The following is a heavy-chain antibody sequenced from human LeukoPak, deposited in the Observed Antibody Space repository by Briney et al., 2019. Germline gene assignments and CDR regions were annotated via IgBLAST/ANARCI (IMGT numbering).Heavy chain of an antibody. V-gene: IGHV4-59*01. Sequence: SDTLSLTCTVSGHSISGYYGHWIRQPPGKGLEWIAYIFYSGSANYNPSLKSRVTISVDTSKNQFSLKLSSVTAADTAVYYCARDRSVSARLFDYWGQGTLVTVSP. CDR3: ARDRSVSARLFDY. CDR1: GHSISGYY. D-gene: IGHD6-6*01. J-gene: IGHJ4*02. CDR2: IFYSGSA.